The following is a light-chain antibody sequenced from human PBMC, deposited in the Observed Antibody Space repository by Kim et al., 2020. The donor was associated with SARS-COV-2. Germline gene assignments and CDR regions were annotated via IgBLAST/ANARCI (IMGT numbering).Light chain of an antibody. CDR2: GRN. CDR3: QSRDSGGNVL. V-gene: IGLV3-19*01. Sequence: SSELTQDPAVSVALGQTVRITCQGDSLRSHYATWYQQRPRQAPVLVIYGRNNRPSGIPDRFSGSSSGNTASLTISGAQAEDEADFYCQSRDSGGNVLFGGGTQLTVL. CDR1: SLRSHY. J-gene: IGLJ2*01.